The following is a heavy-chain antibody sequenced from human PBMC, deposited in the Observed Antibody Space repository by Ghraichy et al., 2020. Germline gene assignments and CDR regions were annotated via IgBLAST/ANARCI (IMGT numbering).Heavy chain of an antibody. V-gene: IGHV4-34*01. CDR3: ARGHYYDSSGYNRDLDY. Sequence: SETLSLTCAVYGGSFSGYYWSWIRQPPGKGLEWIGEINHSGSTNYNPSLKSRVTISVDTSKNQFSLKLSSVTAADTAVYYCARGHYYDSSGYNRDLDYWGQGTLVTVSS. J-gene: IGHJ4*02. CDR1: GGSFSGYY. D-gene: IGHD3-22*01. CDR2: INHSGST.